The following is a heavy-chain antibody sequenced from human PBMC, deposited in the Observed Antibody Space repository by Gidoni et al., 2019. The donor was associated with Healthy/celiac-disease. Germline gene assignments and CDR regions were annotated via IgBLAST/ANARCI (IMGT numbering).Heavy chain of an antibody. D-gene: IGHD2-2*01. CDR2: NYTSGST. CDR1: GGCITSYS. J-gene: IGHJ5*02. Sequence: QVQLQESGPGLVTPSETLSLTCTVSGGCITSYSWIWIRQPAGKGLERLGRNYTSGSTNYNPYVKGGVMMSVDTIKNEFSMKLSSVTAADTGVYYCASYYCRSTSCDGTPPDNWFDHWGQGTLVTVSS. V-gene: IGHV4-4*07. CDR3: ASYYCRSTSCDGTPPDNWFDH.